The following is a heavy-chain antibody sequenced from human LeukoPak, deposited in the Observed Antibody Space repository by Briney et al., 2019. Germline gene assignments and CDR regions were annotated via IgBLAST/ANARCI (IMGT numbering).Heavy chain of an antibody. D-gene: IGHD2-2*01. V-gene: IGHV1-2*02. CDR3: ARLQGVPAAIGEDY. J-gene: IGHJ4*02. CDR1: GYTFTGYY. CDR2: INPNSGGT. Sequence: ASVKVSCKASGYTFTGYYMHWVRQAPGQGLEWMGWINPNSGGTNYAQKFQGRVTMTRDMSISTAYMELSRLRSDDTAVYYCARLQGVPAAIGEDYWGQGTLVTVSS.